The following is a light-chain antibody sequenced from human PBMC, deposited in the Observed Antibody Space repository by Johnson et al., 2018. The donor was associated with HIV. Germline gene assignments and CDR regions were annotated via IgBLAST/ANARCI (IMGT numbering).Light chain of an antibody. CDR1: SSNIGNNY. J-gene: IGLJ1*01. CDR3: GRWDRSLSAYV. V-gene: IGLV1-51*01. CDR2: DNN. Sequence: QSVLTQPPSVSAAPGQKVTISCSGSSSNIGNNYVSWYQQLPGTAPKLLIYDNNKRPSGIPDRFSGSKSGTSATLGITGLQTGDEADYYCGRWDRSLSAYVVGTGTKVTVL.